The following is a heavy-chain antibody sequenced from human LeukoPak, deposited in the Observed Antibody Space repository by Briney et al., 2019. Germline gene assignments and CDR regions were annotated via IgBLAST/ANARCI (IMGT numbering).Heavy chain of an antibody. CDR3: ARLHVTVVAATRPVDP. CDR1: GGSFSGYY. CDR2: INHSGST. Sequence: PSETLSLTCAVYGGSFSGYYWSWIRQPPGKGLEWIGEINHSGSTYYNPSLKSRVTISVDTSKNQFSLKLSSVTAADTAVYYCARLHVTVVAATRPVDPWGQGTLVTVSS. J-gene: IGHJ5*02. V-gene: IGHV4-34*01. D-gene: IGHD2-15*01.